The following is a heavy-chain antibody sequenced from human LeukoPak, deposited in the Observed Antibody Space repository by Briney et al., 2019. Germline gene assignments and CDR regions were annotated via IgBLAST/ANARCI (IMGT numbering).Heavy chain of an antibody. J-gene: IGHJ4*02. V-gene: IGHV3-21*01. D-gene: IGHD5-18*01. CDR1: GFTFSSYS. Sequence: PGGSLRLSCAASGFTFSSYSMNWVRQAPGKGLEWVSSISSSSSYIYYADSVKGRFTISRDNAKNSLYLQMNSLRAEDTAVYYCARARIQLWSHFDYWGQGTLVTVSS. CDR2: ISSSSSYI. CDR3: ARARIQLWSHFDY.